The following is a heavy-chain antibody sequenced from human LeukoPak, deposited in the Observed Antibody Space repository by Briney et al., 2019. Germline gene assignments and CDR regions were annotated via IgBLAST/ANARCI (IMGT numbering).Heavy chain of an antibody. J-gene: IGHJ4*02. CDR3: ARLGLHGSGTYYFFDY. CDR1: GQSLTGYF. CDR2: IDPNTGDT. V-gene: IGHV1-2*06. Sequence: ASVKVSCTASGQSLTGYFIHWVRQAPGPGLEWVGRIDPNTGDTIYAQNFQGRVTVTSATSISTAYMELSRLTSDDTAVYFCARLGLHGSGTYYFFDYWGQGTLVTVSS. D-gene: IGHD3-10*01.